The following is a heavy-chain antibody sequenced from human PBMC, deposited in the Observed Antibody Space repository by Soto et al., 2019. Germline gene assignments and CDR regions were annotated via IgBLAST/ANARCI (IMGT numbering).Heavy chain of an antibody. CDR1: GFTFSRGV. Sequence: EVQLLESGGGLVQPGESLRLSCAASGFTFSRGVMSWVRQRPGKGLEWVSTSHGRSGGTYYADSVKGRFTISRDNSKDTLYLHMHSLTAEDPAVYYCAKAPLGLYGGYGSFDLWGQGTLVTVFS. CDR3: AKAPLGLYGGYGSFDL. CDR2: SHGRSGGT. D-gene: IGHD5-12*01. V-gene: IGHV3-23*01. J-gene: IGHJ4*02.